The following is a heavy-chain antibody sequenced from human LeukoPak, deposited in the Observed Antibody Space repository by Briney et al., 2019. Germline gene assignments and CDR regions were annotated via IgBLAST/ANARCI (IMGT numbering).Heavy chain of an antibody. CDR1: GFTFSDYY. V-gene: IGHV3-11*01. J-gene: IGHJ3*02. CDR2: ISSSGSTI. Sequence: GGSLRLSCAASGFTFSDYYMSWIRQAPGKGLEWVSYISSSGSTIYYADSVKGRFTISRGNAKNSLYLQMNSLRAEDTAVYYCVRVTMMRRSAFDIWGQGTMVTVSS. CDR3: VRVTMMRRSAFDI. D-gene: IGHD3-22*01.